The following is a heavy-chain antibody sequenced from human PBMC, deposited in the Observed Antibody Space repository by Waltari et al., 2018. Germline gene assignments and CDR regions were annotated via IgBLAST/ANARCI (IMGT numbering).Heavy chain of an antibody. CDR3: ARRYYGDETEPFDY. D-gene: IGHD4-17*01. CDR1: GGSISSSSYY. Sequence: QLQLQESGPGLVKPSETLSLTCTVSGGSISSSSYYWGWIRRPPGKGLEWIGSIYYSGSTYYNPSLKSRVTISVDTSKNQFSLKLSSVTAADTAVYYCARRYYGDETEPFDYWGQGTLVTVSS. J-gene: IGHJ4*02. V-gene: IGHV4-39*07. CDR2: IYYSGST.